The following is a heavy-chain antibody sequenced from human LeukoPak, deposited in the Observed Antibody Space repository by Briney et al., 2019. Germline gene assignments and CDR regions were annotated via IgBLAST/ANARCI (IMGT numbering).Heavy chain of an antibody. CDR2: ITNSGDA. Sequence: SHPCTVAGLSISDFHWSWLRQSPEKGLEWIGWITNSGDANYNPSLESRLAMSAETTKRQLSLRVTSVTDADTAVYYCARHVEHAAYFHHWGQGILVTVSS. CDR3: ARHVEHAAYFHH. J-gene: IGHJ4*02. CDR1: GLSISDFH. V-gene: IGHV4-59*08. D-gene: IGHD1/OR15-1a*01.